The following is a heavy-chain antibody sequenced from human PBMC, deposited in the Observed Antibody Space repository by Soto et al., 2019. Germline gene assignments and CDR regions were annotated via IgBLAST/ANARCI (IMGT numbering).Heavy chain of an antibody. CDR2: ISPDGKNT. CDR3: VRGASSGYYRIDY. V-gene: IGHV3-74*01. D-gene: IGHD3-22*01. J-gene: IGHJ4*02. Sequence: GGSLRLSCAASGFTFSSYWMHWVRQVPGRGLVWVSRISPDGKNTNYADSVKGRFTISRDNAKNTVFLQMNSLRVEDMAVYYCVRGASSGYYRIDYWGQGALVTVSS. CDR1: GFTFSSYW.